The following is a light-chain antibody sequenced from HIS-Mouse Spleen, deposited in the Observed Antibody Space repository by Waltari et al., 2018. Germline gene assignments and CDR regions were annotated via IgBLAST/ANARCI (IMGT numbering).Light chain of an antibody. V-gene: IGLV1-40*01. Sequence: QSVLTQPPSVSAAPGQRVTISCTGRSPNIGDGYDLHWYQQLPGTAPKLLIYGNSNRPSGVPDRFSGSKSGTSASLAITGLQAEDEADYYCQSYDSSLSDVVFGGGTKLTVL. J-gene: IGLJ2*01. CDR1: SPNIGDGYD. CDR3: QSYDSSLSDVV. CDR2: GNS.